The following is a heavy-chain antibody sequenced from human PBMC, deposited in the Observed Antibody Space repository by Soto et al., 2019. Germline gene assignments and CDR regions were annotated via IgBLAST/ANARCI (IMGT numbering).Heavy chain of an antibody. CDR1: GDSISSTFW. D-gene: IGHD4-17*01. J-gene: IGHJ5*02. CDR3: ARETYGDYVGYFDP. V-gene: IGHV4-4*02. CDR2: VYHSGST. Sequence: PSETLSLTCGVSGDSISSTFWWTWVRQSPGKGLEWIGEVYHSGSTRYNPSLRSRVTISVDKPNNQFLLKLTSVTGADTAVYYCARETYGDYVGYFDPWGQGIQVTVSS.